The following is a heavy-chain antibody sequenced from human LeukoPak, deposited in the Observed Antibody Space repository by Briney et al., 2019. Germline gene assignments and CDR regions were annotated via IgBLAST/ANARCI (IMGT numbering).Heavy chain of an antibody. J-gene: IGHJ4*02. CDR2: ISSSSSYI. V-gene: IGHV3-21*01. CDR1: GFTFSSYS. D-gene: IGHD5-18*01. Sequence: PGGSLRLPCAASGFTFSSYSMNWVRQAPGKGLEWVSSISSSSSYIYYADSVKGRFTISRDNAKNSLYLQMNSLRAEDTAVYYCARETPAPSYGYDYWGQGTLVTVSS. CDR3: ARETPAPSYGYDY.